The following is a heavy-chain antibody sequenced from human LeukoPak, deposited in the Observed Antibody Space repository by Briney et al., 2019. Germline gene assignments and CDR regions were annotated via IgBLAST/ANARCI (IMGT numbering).Heavy chain of an antibody. V-gene: IGHV3-11*01. CDR2: ISSSGSTI. CDR1: GFTFSDYY. Sequence: GGSLRHSCAASGFTFSDYYMSWIRQAPGKGLEWVSYISSSGSTIYYADSVKGRFTISRDNAKNSLYLQMNSLRAEDTAVYYCAREYYYDSSGYYYNYWGQGTLVTVSS. J-gene: IGHJ4*02. CDR3: AREYYYDSSGYYYNY. D-gene: IGHD3-22*01.